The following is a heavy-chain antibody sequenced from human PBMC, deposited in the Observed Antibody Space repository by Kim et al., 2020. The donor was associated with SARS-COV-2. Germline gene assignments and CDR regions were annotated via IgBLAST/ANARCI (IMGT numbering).Heavy chain of an antibody. CDR3: AKGDYGSGFGWFDP. Sequence: GGSLRLSCAASGFTFSSYGMHWVRQAPGKGLEWVAVISYDGSNKYYADSVKGRFTISRDNSKNTLYLQMNSLRAEDTAVYYCAKGDYGSGFGWFDPWGQGTLVTVSS. J-gene: IGHJ5*02. CDR1: GFTFSSYG. CDR2: ISYDGSNK. V-gene: IGHV3-30*18. D-gene: IGHD3-10*01.